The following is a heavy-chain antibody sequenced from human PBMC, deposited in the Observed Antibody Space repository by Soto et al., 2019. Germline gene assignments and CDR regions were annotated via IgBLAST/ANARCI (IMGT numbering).Heavy chain of an antibody. CDR2: FFYSGGI. V-gene: IGHV4-39*01. Sequence: ASETLSLTCTVSGGSISSSSYYWGWIRQPPGKGLGWFGSFFYSGGIYYTPSLKIRVTISVDTSKNQFSLKLSSVTAADTVVYYCARHHDYGDYAHFDYWGQGTLVTVSS. J-gene: IGHJ4*02. D-gene: IGHD4-17*01. CDR1: GGSISSSSYY. CDR3: ARHHDYGDYAHFDY.